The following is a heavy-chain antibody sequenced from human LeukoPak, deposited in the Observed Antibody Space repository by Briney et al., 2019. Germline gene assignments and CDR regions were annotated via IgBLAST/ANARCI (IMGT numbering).Heavy chain of an antibody. J-gene: IGHJ4*02. CDR2: ISGSGGST. CDR3: AVRFDY. Sequence: GGSLRLSCAASGFTFSNYNMNWVRRAPGKGLEWVSEISGSGGSTYYADSVKGRLTISRDNAKNSLYLQMNSLRAEDTAVYYCAVRFDYWGQGILVTVSS. CDR1: GFTFSNYN. D-gene: IGHD3-16*02. V-gene: IGHV3-48*04.